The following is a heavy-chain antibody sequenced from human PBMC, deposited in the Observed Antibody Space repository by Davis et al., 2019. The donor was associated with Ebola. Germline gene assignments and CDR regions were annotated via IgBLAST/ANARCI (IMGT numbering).Heavy chain of an antibody. CDR2: IWYDGSRK. CDR3: ARDPRYSNYFVGMDV. J-gene: IGHJ6*02. Sequence: PGGSLRLSCAASGFNFRSYGMHWVRQAPDKGLEWVAVIWYDGSRKYYGDSVKGRFTISRDNSKNTLYLQMNSLRAEDTAVYYCARDPRYSNYFVGMDVWGQGTTVTVSS. D-gene: IGHD4-11*01. CDR1: GFNFRSYG. V-gene: IGHV3-33*01.